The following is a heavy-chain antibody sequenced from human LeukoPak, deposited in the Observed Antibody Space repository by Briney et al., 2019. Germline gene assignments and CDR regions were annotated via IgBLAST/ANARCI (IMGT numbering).Heavy chain of an antibody. Sequence: ASVKVSCKASGYTFTSYYMHWVRQAPGQGLEWMGIINPSGGSTSYAQKFQGRVTMTRDTSTSTVYMELSSLRSEDTAVYYCARIVVGGYCSDGSCYGDYGMDVWGQGTTVTVSS. CDR3: ARIVVGGYCSDGSCYGDYGMDV. J-gene: IGHJ6*02. V-gene: IGHV1-46*01. D-gene: IGHD2-15*01. CDR1: GYTFTSYY. CDR2: INPSGGST.